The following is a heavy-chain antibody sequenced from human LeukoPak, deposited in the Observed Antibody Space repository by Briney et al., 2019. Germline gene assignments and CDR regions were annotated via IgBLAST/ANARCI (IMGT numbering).Heavy chain of an antibody. CDR2: IYYSGST. Sequence: SGTLSLTCTVSGGSISSSSYYWGWIRQPPGKGLEWIGSIYYSGSTYYNPSLKSRVTISVDTSKNQFSLKLSSVTAADTAVYYCARHETFNYYDSSGYLGYFDYWGQGTLVTVSS. CDR1: GGSISSSSYY. D-gene: IGHD3-22*01. V-gene: IGHV4-39*01. CDR3: ARHETFNYYDSSGYLGYFDY. J-gene: IGHJ4*02.